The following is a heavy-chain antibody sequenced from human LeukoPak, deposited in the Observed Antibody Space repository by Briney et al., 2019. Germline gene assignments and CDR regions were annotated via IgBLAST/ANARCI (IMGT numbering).Heavy chain of an antibody. CDR1: GFTFSSYW. Sequence: GGSLRLSCAAYGFTFSSYWMSWVRQAPGKGLEWVGKIKQDGSEKYYVGSVTGRFTTSRDHATNSLYLQMNSLRAEDTAVYYCARGLRPYSSSWYDYWGRGTLVTVSS. D-gene: IGHD6-13*01. CDR3: ARGLRPYSSSWYDY. V-gene: IGHV3-7*01. CDR2: IKQDGSEK. J-gene: IGHJ4*02.